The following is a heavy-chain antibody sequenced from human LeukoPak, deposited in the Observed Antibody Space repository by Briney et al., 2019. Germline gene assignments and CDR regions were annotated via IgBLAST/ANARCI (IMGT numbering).Heavy chain of an antibody. CDR3: AREGGSSSAAFDY. Sequence: SETLSLTCTVSGGSISSYYWSWIRQPPGKGLEWVGYISYTGSTNYNPSLKSRVTISVDKSKNQFSLKVSSVTTADTAVYYCAREGGSSSAAFDYWGQGFLVTVSS. V-gene: IGHV4-59*01. D-gene: IGHD6-6*01. CDR2: ISYTGST. J-gene: IGHJ4*02. CDR1: GGSISSYY.